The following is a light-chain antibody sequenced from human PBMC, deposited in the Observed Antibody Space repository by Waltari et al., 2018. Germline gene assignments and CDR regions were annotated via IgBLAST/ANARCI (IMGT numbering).Light chain of an antibody. J-gene: IGKJ5*01. CDR2: GAS. CDR3: QQYNNWPPKIT. V-gene: IGKV3-15*01. CDR1: QSVSSK. Sequence: EIVMTQSPATLSVSPGERATLSCRASQSVSSKLAWYQQKVGQAPRLLIYGASTRATGIPARFSGSGSGTEFTLTISSLQSEDFAVYYCQQYNNWPPKITFGQGTRLEIK.